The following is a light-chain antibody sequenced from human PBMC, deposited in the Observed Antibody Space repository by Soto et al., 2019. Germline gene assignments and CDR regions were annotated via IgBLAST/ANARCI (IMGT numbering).Light chain of an antibody. J-gene: IGKJ4*01. Sequence: EIVLTQSPGTLSLSPGERATLSCRASQSVSSSYLGWYQQKPGQAPRLLIYGASNRATGIPDRFSGSGSGTEFTHTISRLEPEDFAVYYCQQYGSSPPLTFGGGTKVDIK. V-gene: IGKV3-20*01. CDR2: GAS. CDR3: QQYGSSPPLT. CDR1: QSVSSSY.